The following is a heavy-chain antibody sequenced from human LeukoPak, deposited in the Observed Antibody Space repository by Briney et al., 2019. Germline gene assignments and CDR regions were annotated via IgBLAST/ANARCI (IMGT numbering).Heavy chain of an antibody. V-gene: IGHV1-69*05. CDR3: ARDRGDIVVVPAAIPLPYYYYMDV. Sequence: ASVKVSCKASGGTFISYAISWVRQAPGQGLEWMGGIIPIFGTANYAQKVQGRVTITTDESTSTAYVELSSLRSEDTAVYYCARDRGDIVVVPAAIPLPYYYYMDVWGKGTTVTVSS. CDR2: IIPIFGTA. J-gene: IGHJ6*03. CDR1: GGTFISYA. D-gene: IGHD2-2*02.